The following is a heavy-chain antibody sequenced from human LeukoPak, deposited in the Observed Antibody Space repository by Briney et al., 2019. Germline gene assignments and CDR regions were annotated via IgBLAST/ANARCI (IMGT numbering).Heavy chain of an antibody. CDR1: GGSISSRRYY. V-gene: IGHV4-39*07. Sequence: SETLSLTCTGSGGSISSRRYYWGWIRQPPGKGLEWIGSIYYSGSTYYNPSLKSRVTISVDTSKNQFSLKLSSVTAADTAVYYCARGRIAVAGTFDYWGQGTLVTVSS. CDR2: IYYSGST. J-gene: IGHJ4*02. D-gene: IGHD6-19*01. CDR3: ARGRIAVAGTFDY.